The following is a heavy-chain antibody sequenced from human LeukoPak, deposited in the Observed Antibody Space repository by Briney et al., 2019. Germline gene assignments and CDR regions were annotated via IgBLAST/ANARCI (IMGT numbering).Heavy chain of an antibody. J-gene: IGHJ4*02. Sequence: SETLSLTCAVYGGSFSGYYWSWIRQPPGKGLEWIGKINHSGSTNYNPSLKSRVTISVDTSKNQFSLKLSSVTAADTAVYYCARGYRGYYPRPYFDYWGQGTLVTVSS. CDR1: GGSFSGYY. V-gene: IGHV4-34*01. D-gene: IGHD3-22*01. CDR3: ARGYRGYYPRPYFDY. CDR2: INHSGST.